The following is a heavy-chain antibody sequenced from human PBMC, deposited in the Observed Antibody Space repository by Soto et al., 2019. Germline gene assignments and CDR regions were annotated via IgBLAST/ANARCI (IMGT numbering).Heavy chain of an antibody. CDR1: GGSFSGYY. D-gene: IGHD2-15*01. Sequence: QVQLQQWGAGLLKPSETLSLTCAVYGGSFSGYYWSWIRQPPGKGLEWIGEINHSGSTNYNPSLNSRVTISVDTSKNQFSLKLSSVTAADTAVYYCARPGYCSGGSCYGAFDIWGQGTMVTVSS. V-gene: IGHV4-34*01. CDR3: ARPGYCSGGSCYGAFDI. J-gene: IGHJ3*02. CDR2: INHSGST.